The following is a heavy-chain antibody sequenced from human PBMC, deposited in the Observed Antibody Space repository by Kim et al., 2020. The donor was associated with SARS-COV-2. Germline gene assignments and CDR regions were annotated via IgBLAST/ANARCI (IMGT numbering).Heavy chain of an antibody. CDR2: IRNKLYGVTA. CDR1: GFTFGDYA. J-gene: IGHJ4*02. Sequence: GGSLRLSCKASGFTFGDYAVSWFRQAPGKGLEWLGFIRNKLYGVTAESAASVKGRFSISRDDSRSTAYLQMNSPNTEDTAVYSCSRGELCWQTIDYWSRG. CDR3: SRGELCWQTIDY. V-gene: IGHV3-49*03. D-gene: IGHD3-16*01.